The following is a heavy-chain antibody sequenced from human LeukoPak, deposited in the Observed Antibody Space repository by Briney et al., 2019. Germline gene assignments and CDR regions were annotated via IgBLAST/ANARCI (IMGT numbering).Heavy chain of an antibody. Sequence: SETLSLTCTVSGGSISNYYYNWIPQPPGKALEWIGCMYYSGNTNYNPSLMSRVTISVDTSKNQFSLKLSSVTAADTAVYYCARDRVGSGYDADDAFDIWGQGTMVTVSS. CDR3: ARDRVGSGYDADDAFDI. D-gene: IGHD5-12*01. V-gene: IGHV4-59*01. J-gene: IGHJ3*02. CDR1: GGSISNYY. CDR2: MYYSGNT.